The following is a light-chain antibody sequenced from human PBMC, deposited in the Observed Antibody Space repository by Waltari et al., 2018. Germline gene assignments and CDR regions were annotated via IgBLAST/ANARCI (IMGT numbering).Light chain of an antibody. V-gene: IGKV3-20*01. CDR1: QSISGA. J-gene: IGKJ1*01. Sequence: EIVLTQSPGTLSLSPGERATLSCRASQSISGALAWYQQKPGQAPRLLIYGASNRATGMPDRFSGSGSGTEFSLTVSRLEPEDFAVYYCQHYVRLPVTFGQGTRVEI. CDR3: QHYVRLPVT. CDR2: GAS.